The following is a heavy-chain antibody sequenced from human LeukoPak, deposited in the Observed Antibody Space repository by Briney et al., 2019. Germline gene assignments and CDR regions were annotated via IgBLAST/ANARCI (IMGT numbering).Heavy chain of an antibody. J-gene: IGHJ4*02. D-gene: IGHD7-27*01. CDR3: ARGKNPLEVSLGY. V-gene: IGHV4-59*01. CDR1: GGSISRYY. CDR2: IYYSGST. Sequence: PSETLPLTCTVSGGSISRYYWSWIRQPPGKGLEWIGYIYYSGSTNYNPSLKSRVTISVDTSKNQFSLKLSSVTAADTAVYYCARGKNPLEVSLGYWGQGTLVTVSS.